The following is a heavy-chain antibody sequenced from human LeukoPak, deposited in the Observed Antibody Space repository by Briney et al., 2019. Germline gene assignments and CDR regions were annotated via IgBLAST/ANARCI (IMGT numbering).Heavy chain of an antibody. J-gene: IGHJ6*02. V-gene: IGHV1-2*06. CDR3: ARDRLWSSSWYLHYYYGMDV. CDR1: GYTLTGYY. Sequence: VASVKVSCKACGYTLTGYYMHRVRHALGQGLEWMGRINPNSGGTNYAQKFQGRVTMTRDTSISTAYMELSRLRSDDTAVYYCARDRLWSSSWYLHYYYGMDVWGQGTTVTVSS. D-gene: IGHD6-13*01. CDR2: INPNSGGT.